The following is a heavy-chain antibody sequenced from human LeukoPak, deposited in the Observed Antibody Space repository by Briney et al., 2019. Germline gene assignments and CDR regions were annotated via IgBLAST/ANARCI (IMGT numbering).Heavy chain of an antibody. Sequence: GGSLRLSCAASGFTFSSYSMNWVRQAPGKGLEWVASISSSSSYVYYADSTKGRFSISRDNARNSLYLQMNSLRADDTAVYYCARGRMAYYDFLKGRAPYYYYYMDVWGKGTTVTVSS. V-gene: IGHV3-21*01. CDR2: ISSSSSYV. D-gene: IGHD3-3*01. CDR3: ARGRMAYYDFLKGRAPYYYYYMDV. J-gene: IGHJ6*03. CDR1: GFTFSSYS.